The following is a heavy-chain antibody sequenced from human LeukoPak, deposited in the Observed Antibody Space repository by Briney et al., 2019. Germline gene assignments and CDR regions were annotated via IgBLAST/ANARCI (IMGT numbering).Heavy chain of an antibody. V-gene: IGHV3-9*01. CDR1: GFTFDDYA. Sequence: PGMSLRLSCAASGFTFDDYAMHWVRQAPGKGLEWVSGIRLNSGNMGYADSVKGRFTISRDNAKNSLYLQMSSLRGEDTALYYCAKDTESDDYNYGSFDSWGQGTLVTVSS. J-gene: IGHJ4*02. CDR3: AKDTESDDYNYGSFDS. D-gene: IGHD5-24*01. CDR2: IRLNSGNM.